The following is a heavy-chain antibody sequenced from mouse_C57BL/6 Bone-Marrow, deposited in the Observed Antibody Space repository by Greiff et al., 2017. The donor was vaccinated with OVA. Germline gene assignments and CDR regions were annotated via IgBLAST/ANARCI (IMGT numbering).Heavy chain of an antibody. Sequence: QVQLKESGAELVKPGASVKISCKASGYAFSSYWMNWVKQRPGKGLEWIGQIYPGDGDTNYNGKFKGKATLTADKSSSTAYMQLSSLTSEDSAVYYCARFPNWDEDYWGQGTTLTVSS. J-gene: IGHJ2*01. V-gene: IGHV1-80*01. CDR3: ARFPNWDEDY. CDR1: GYAFSSYW. CDR2: IYPGDGDT. D-gene: IGHD4-1*01.